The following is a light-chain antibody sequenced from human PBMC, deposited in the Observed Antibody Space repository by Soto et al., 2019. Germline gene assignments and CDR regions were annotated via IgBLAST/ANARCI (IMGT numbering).Light chain of an antibody. V-gene: IGKV2-28*01. CDR3: MQPLQSWT. J-gene: IGKJ1*01. CDR1: QSLLHSNGYNY. CDR2: LGS. Sequence: DIVMTQSPVSLPVTPGEPASISCRSSQSLLHSNGYNYLDWYLQKPGQSPQLLIYLGSNRASGVPDRFSGSGSGTDSTLKISRVEAEDVGVYYCMQPLQSWTFGQGTKVDIK.